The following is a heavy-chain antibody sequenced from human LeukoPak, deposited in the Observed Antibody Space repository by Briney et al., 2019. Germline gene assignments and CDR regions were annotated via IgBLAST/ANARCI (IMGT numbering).Heavy chain of an antibody. J-gene: IGHJ5*02. V-gene: IGHV3-30*18. CDR1: GFTFSSYA. D-gene: IGHD6-13*01. Sequence: GGSLRLSCEVSGFTFSSYAMHWVRQAPGKGLEWVALISYDGTNKYYADSVKGRFTISRDNSKNTLYLQMNSLRAEDTAVYYCAKEDYRAAAAWGQGTLVTVSS. CDR2: ISYDGTNK. CDR3: AKEDYRAAAA.